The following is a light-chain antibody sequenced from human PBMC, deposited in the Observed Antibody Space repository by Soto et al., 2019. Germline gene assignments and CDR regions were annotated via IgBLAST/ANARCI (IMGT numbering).Light chain of an antibody. CDR1: SSDVGGYNY. CDR2: DVS. V-gene: IGLV2-11*01. J-gene: IGLJ2*01. CDR3: CSYAGSFLV. Sequence: QSVLTQPRSVSGSPGQSVTISCTGTSSDVGGYNYVSWYQQHPGKAPKLMIYDVSKRPSGVSDRFSGSKSGNTASLTISGLQDEDEAYYYCCSYAGSFLVFGGGTKLTVL.